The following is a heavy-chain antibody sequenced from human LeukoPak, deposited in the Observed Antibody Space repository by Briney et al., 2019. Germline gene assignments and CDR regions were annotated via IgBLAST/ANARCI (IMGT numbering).Heavy chain of an antibody. CDR1: GGTFSSYT. D-gene: IGHD3-22*01. CDR3: ASLSYDSSGYWNPGFDY. J-gene: IGHJ4*02. Sequence: SVKVSCKASGGTFSSYTISWVRQAPGQGLEWMGRIIPILGIANYAQKFQGRVTITADKSTSTAYMELISLRSEDTAVYYCASLSYDSSGYWNPGFDYWGQGTLVTVSS. V-gene: IGHV1-69*02. CDR2: IIPILGIA.